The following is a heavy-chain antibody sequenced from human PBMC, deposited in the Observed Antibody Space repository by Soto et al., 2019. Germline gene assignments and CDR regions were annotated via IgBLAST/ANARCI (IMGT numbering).Heavy chain of an antibody. CDR2: IYYSGST. CDR1: GGSISSYY. Sequence: PSETLSLTCTVSGGSISSYYWSWIRQPPGKGLEWIGYIYYSGSTNYNPSLKSRVTISVDTSKNQFSLKLSYVTAADTAVYYCARLGSSWYWFDPWGQGTLVTVSS. J-gene: IGHJ5*02. D-gene: IGHD6-13*01. V-gene: IGHV4-59*08. CDR3: ARLGSSWYWFDP.